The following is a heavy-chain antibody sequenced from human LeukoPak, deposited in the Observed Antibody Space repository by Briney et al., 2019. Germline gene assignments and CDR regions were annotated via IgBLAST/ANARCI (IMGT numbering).Heavy chain of an antibody. CDR1: GYTFTSYD. V-gene: IGHV1-8*01. CDR2: MNPNSGNT. Sequence: GASVKVSCKASGYTFTSYDINWVRQATGQGLEWMGWMNPNSGNTGYAQKFQGRVTMTRNTSISTAYMELSSLRSEDTAVYYCARVRRLSLNWFDPWGQGTLVTVSS. D-gene: IGHD2-8*01. CDR3: ARVRRLSLNWFDP. J-gene: IGHJ5*02.